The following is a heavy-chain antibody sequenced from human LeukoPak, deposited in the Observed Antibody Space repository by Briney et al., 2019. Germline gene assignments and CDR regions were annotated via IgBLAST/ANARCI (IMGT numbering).Heavy chain of an antibody. CDR1: GGTFSSYA. D-gene: IGHD3-9*01. V-gene: IGHV1-69*05. J-gene: IGHJ4*02. CDR2: IIPIFGTA. CDR3: AREGYDILTGHNPDSY. Sequence: ASVKVSCKASGGTFSSYAISWVRQAPGQGLEWMGRIIPIFGTANYAQKFQGRVTITTDESTSTAYMELSSLRSEDTAVYYCAREGYDILTGHNPDSYWGQGTLVTVSS.